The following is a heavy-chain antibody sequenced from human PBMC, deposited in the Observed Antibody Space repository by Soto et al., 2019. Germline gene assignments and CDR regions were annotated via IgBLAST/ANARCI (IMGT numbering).Heavy chain of an antibody. V-gene: IGHV3-11*06. CDR3: ARGAYYASGPMDV. Sequence: GSLRLSCAASGFAFSDYYMSWIRQAPGKGLEWVSYISSGSSYTNYADSVKGRFTVSRDNAQMTLYLQMNSLRPEDTAVYYCARGAYYASGPMDVWGQGTTVTSP. D-gene: IGHD3-10*01. CDR2: ISSGSSYT. CDR1: GFAFSDYY. J-gene: IGHJ6*02.